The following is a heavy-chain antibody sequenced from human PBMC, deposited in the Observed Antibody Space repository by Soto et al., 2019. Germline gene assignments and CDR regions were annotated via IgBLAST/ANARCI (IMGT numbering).Heavy chain of an antibody. CDR3: ARDQGYGGNGAWFDP. CDR1: GFTFSSYS. V-gene: IGHV3-21*01. Sequence: EVQLVESGGGLVKPGGSLRLSCAASGFTFSSYSMNWVRQAPGKGLEWVSSISSSSSYIYYADSVKGRFTIFRDNAKNSLYLKMNSLRAEDTAVYYCARDQGYGGNGAWFDPWGQGTLVTVSS. CDR2: ISSSSSYI. J-gene: IGHJ5*02. D-gene: IGHD2-15*01.